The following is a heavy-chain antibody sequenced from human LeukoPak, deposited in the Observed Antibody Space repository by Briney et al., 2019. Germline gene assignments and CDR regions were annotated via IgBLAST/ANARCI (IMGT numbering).Heavy chain of an antibody. V-gene: IGHV4-59*12. J-gene: IGHJ6*02. Sequence: PSETLSLTCTVSGGSISSYYWSWIRQPPGKGLEWIGYIYYSGSTNYKPSLKSRVSISVDTSKNQFSLKLSSVTAADTAVYYCAGEQVVYYGSGSYYNSYYYYGMDVWGQGTTVTVSS. CDR2: IYYSGST. CDR3: AGEQVVYYGSGSYYNSYYYYGMDV. CDR1: GGSISSYY. D-gene: IGHD3-10*01.